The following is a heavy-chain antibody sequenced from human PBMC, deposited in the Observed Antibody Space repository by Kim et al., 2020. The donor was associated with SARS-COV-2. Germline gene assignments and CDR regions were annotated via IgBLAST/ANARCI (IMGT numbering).Heavy chain of an antibody. J-gene: IGHJ4*02. CDR2: IYYSGNT. CDR1: GGSVSSGSYF. V-gene: IGHV4-61*01. Sequence: ETLSLTCTVSGGSVSSGSYFWSWIRQPPGKGLEWIGYIYYSGNTNYNPSLKSRVTMSVDTSKNQFSLKLRSVTAADTAVYYCARAPNDFWSGYPYYLDFWGQGTLVTVSS. CDR3: ARAPNDFWSGYPYYLDF. D-gene: IGHD3-3*01.